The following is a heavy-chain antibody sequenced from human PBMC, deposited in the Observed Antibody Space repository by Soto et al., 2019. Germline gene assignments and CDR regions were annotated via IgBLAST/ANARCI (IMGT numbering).Heavy chain of an antibody. D-gene: IGHD6-19*01. CDR3: ARGKGIGWYEQSDY. J-gene: IGHJ4*02. V-gene: IGHV3-53*01. CDR1: GFTVSISY. Sequence: EVQLVESGGGLIQPGASLRLSCAASGFTVSISYMSWVRQAPGKGLERVSTIYRDGSTYYADSVEGRFTISRDNSKNTLYLQMNSLRAEDTATYYCARGKGIGWYEQSDYWGQGTVVTVSS. CDR2: IYRDGST.